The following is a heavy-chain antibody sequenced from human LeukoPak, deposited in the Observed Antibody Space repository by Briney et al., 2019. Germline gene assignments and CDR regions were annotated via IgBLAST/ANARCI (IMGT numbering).Heavy chain of an antibody. CDR3: ARSPYGYDREIFDY. CDR2: IYYSGST. V-gene: IGHV4-39*07. Sequence: PSETLSLTCTVSGGSISSSSYYWGWIRQPPGKGLEWIGSIYYSGSTNYNPSLKSRVTISVDTSKNQFSLKLSSVTAADTAVYYCARSPYGYDREIFDYWGQGTLVIVSS. J-gene: IGHJ4*02. D-gene: IGHD3-22*01. CDR1: GGSISSSSYY.